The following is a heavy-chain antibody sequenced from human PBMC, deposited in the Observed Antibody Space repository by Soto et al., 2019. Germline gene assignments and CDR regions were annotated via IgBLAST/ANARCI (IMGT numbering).Heavy chain of an antibody. CDR1: GGSIVSDKW. V-gene: IGHV4-4*02. J-gene: IGHJ4*02. D-gene: IGHD6-6*01. CDR3: ARGGSSEL. CDR2: INHRGST. Sequence: QVKLQESGPGLVKPSGTLSLTCAVSGGSIVSDKWWSWVRQSPGKGLEWLGEINHRGSTIYNPSLKSRVTISVDTSRNQFYLKVKPVTAADTAVYYCARGGSSELWGQGTLVTVSS.